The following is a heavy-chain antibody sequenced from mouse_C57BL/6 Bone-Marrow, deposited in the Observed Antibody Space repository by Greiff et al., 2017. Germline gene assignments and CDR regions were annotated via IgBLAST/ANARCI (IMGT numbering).Heavy chain of an antibody. CDR2: IHPNSGST. Sequence: QVQLKQPGAELVKPGASVKLSCKASGYTFTSYWMHWVKQRPGQGLEWIGMIHPNSGSTNYNEKFKSKATLTVDKSSITAYMQLSSRTSEDSAVYYCARSRIPLAYWGQGTLGTVSA. J-gene: IGHJ3*01. CDR1: GYTFTSYW. CDR3: ARSRIPLAY. V-gene: IGHV1-64*01.